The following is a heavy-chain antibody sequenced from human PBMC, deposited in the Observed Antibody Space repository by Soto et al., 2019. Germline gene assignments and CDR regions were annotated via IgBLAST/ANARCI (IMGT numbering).Heavy chain of an antibody. CDR1: GGTFSSYA. CDR3: ARPSPRLRGIVVVPAAAYYYYGMDV. V-gene: IGHV1-69*13. Sequence: ASVKVSCKASGGTFSSYAISWVRQAPGQGLEWMGGIIPIFGTANYAQKFQGRVTITADESTSTAYMELSSLRSEDTAVYYCARPSPRLRGIVVVPAAAYYYYGMDVWGQGTTVTVSS. D-gene: IGHD2-2*01. J-gene: IGHJ6*02. CDR2: IIPIFGTA.